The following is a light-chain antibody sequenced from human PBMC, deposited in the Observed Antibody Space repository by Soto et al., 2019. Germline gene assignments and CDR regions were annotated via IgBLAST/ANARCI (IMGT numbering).Light chain of an antibody. V-gene: IGKV1-33*01. CDR1: QAIGNY. J-gene: IGKJ4*01. Sequence: DIQMTQSPSSLSASVGDRVTITCQASQAIGNYLTWYQQKQGKAPKLLIYEASNLETGVPSRFSGSGSGTDFTFTINSLQPEDIATYYCQQYDALPFTFGGGTKVEIK. CDR2: EAS. CDR3: QQYDALPFT.